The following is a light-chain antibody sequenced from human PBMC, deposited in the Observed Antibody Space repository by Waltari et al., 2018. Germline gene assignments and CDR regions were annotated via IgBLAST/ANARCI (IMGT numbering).Light chain of an antibody. V-gene: IGKV3-15*01. CDR2: GAA. CDR1: QSVSRH. J-gene: IGKJ2*01. Sequence: EIVMTQSPATLSVSPGERATLSCRASQSVSRHLAWYQQKPGQAPRLLIYGAATRATGIPARFSGSGSGIEFTLTISSLQSEDFAVYYCQQYNNWPYTFGQGTKLEIK. CDR3: QQYNNWPYT.